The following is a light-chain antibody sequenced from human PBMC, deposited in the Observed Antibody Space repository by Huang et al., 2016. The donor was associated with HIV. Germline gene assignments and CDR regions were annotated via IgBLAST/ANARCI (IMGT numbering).Light chain of an antibody. CDR1: QSLLDSNGYKY. CDR2: LGS. CDR3: MQSLQTPYT. V-gene: IGKV2-28*01. J-gene: IGKJ2*01. Sequence: DIVMTQSPLSLPVSPGEPASISCRSSQSLLDSNGYKYLDWYLQKSGQSPQLLIYLGSNRGSGVPDRFSGSGSDTDFTLKITRVEAEDVGVYYCMQSLQTPYTFGQGTKLGIK.